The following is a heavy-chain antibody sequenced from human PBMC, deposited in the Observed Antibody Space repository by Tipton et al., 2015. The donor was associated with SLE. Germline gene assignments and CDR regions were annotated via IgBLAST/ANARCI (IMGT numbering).Heavy chain of an antibody. J-gene: IGHJ4*02. CDR1: GGSISSSYY. Sequence: TLSLTCTVSGGSISSSYYWGWIRQPPGKGLEWIGSIYYSGSTYYNPSLKSRVTISVDTSKNQFSLKLSSVTAADTAVYYCAKTGGLRAYWGQGTLVTVSS. CDR2: IYYSGST. CDR3: AKTGGLRAY. D-gene: IGHD4-17*01. V-gene: IGHV4-39*01.